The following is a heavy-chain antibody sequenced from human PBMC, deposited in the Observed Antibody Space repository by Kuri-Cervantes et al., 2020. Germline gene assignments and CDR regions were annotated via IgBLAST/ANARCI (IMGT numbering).Heavy chain of an antibody. CDR1: GFSLTSSGMC. CDR2: IDWDNDE. D-gene: IGHD6-13*01. J-gene: IGHJ3*02. V-gene: IGHV2-70*12. CDR3: AHGYSSSWYKAFDI. Sequence: SGPTLVKPTQTLTVTCTFSGFSLTSSGMCVSWVRQPPGKALEWLARIDWDNDEYYTTSLKTRLTISKDTSRNQVVLTMTNVDPVDTATYYCAHGYSSSWYKAFDIWGQGTMVTVSS.